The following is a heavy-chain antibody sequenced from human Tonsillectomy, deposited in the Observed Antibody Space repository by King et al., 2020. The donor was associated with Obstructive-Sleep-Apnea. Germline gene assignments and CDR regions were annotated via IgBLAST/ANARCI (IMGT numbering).Heavy chain of an antibody. D-gene: IGHD3-9*01. CDR3: ARSSTYYDILTGYYPNWFDP. CDR1: GYTFTGYY. CDR2: INPNSGGT. V-gene: IGHV1-2*02. J-gene: IGHJ5*02. Sequence: QLVQSGAEVKKPGASVKVSCKASGYTFTGYYMHWVRQAPGQGLEWMGWINPNSGGTNDAQKFQGRVTMTRDTSISTAYMELSRLRSDDTAVYYCARSSTYYDILTGYYPNWFDPWGQGTLVTVSS.